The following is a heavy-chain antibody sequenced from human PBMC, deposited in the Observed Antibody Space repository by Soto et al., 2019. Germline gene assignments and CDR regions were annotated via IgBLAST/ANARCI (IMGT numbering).Heavy chain of an antibody. V-gene: IGHV4-31*03. J-gene: IGHJ6*02. CDR3: ARGRRSAIFYYYGMDV. D-gene: IGHD3-3*01. Sequence: PSETLSLTCTVSGGSISSGGYYWSWIRQHPGKGLEWIGYIYYSGSTYYNPSLKSRVTISVDTSKNQFSLKLSSVTAADTAVYYCARGRRSAIFYYYGMDVWGQGTTVTVSS. CDR1: GGSISSGGYY. CDR2: IYYSGST.